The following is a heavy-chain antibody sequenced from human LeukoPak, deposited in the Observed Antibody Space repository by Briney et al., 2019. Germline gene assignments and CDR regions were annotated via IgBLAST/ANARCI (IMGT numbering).Heavy chain of an antibody. Sequence: SEALSLTCTVSGGSVSSGSYYWTWIRQPPGKGLEWIGYISYSGSTNFNPSLKSRVTISVDTSKNQFSLNLSSVTAADTAVYYCARRGTGGRSFDIWGQGTMVTVSS. CDR3: ARRGTGGRSFDI. D-gene: IGHD2-8*02. CDR2: ISYSGST. CDR1: GGSVSSGSYY. J-gene: IGHJ3*02. V-gene: IGHV4-61*01.